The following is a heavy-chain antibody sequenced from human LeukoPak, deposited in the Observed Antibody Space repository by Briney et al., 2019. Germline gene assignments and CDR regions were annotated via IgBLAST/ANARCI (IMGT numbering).Heavy chain of an antibody. CDR1: GFTVSSNY. CDR3: AKQTGDRGYYYYGMDV. CDR2: IYSGGST. J-gene: IGHJ6*02. V-gene: IGHV3-66*01. Sequence: GGSLRLSCAASGFTVSSNYMSWVRQAPGKGLEWVSVIYSGGSTYYADSVKGRFTISRDNSKNTLYLQMNSLRAEDTAVYYCAKQTGDRGYYYYGMDVWGQGTTVTVSS. D-gene: IGHD7-27*01.